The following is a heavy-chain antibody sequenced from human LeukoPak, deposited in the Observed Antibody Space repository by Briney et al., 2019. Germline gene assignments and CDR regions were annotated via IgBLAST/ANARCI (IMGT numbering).Heavy chain of an antibody. CDR2: ISGSGGST. V-gene: IGHV3-23*01. CDR3: AKVGGFNSGWPFDY. CDR1: GFTFSSYA. Sequence: GGSLRLSCAASGFTFSSYAMSWVRQAPGKGLEWVSAISGSGGSTYHADSVKGRFTISRDNSKNTLYLQMNSLRAEDTAVYYCAKVGGFNSGWPFDYRGQGTLVTVSS. D-gene: IGHD6-19*01. J-gene: IGHJ4*02.